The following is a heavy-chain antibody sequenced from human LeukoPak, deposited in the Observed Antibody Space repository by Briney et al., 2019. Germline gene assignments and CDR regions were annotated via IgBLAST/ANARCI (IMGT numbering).Heavy chain of an antibody. CDR1: GFTVSSNY. D-gene: IGHD5-18*01. J-gene: IGHJ4*02. V-gene: IGHV3-53*01. CDR3: AKALRGYSYGYIVSFDY. CDR2: IYSGGST. Sequence: PGGSLRLSCAASGFTVSSNYMSWVRQAPGKGLEWVSVIYSGGSTYYADSVKGRFTISRHNSKNTLYLQMNSLRAEDTAVYYCAKALRGYSYGYIVSFDYWGQGTLVTVSS.